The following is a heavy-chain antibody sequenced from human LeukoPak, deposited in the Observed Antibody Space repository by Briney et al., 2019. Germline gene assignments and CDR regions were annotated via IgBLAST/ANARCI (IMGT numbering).Heavy chain of an antibody. D-gene: IGHD3-10*01. J-gene: IGHJ4*02. Sequence: GGSLRLPCAASGCTFSHYYMSWIRQAPGKGLEWVASIKQDGSEKYYVDSVKGRFTISRDNAKNSLYLQMNSLRAEDTAVYYCATAGSGSVPTSALYWGQGTLVTVSS. CDR2: IKQDGSEK. CDR1: GCTFSHYY. CDR3: ATAGSGSVPTSALY. V-gene: IGHV3-7*01.